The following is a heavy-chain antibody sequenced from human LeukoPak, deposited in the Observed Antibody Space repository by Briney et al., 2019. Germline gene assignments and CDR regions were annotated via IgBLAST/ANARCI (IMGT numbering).Heavy chain of an antibody. CDR2: VHHSGTS. J-gene: IGHJ4*02. CDR1: GGSITSSH. Sequence: SETLSLTCTVSGGSITSSHWSWVRRSPGKGLEWIGYVHHSGTSSYNPSLESRVTISLDTSKSQFSLTLESVTAADTAVYYCARELSATDYYDSSGYHLFDTWGQGTLVTVSS. V-gene: IGHV4-59*12. CDR3: ARELSATDYYDSSGYHLFDT. D-gene: IGHD3-22*01.